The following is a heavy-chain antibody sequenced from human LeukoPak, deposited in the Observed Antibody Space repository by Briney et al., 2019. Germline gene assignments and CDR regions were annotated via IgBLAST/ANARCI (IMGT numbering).Heavy chain of an antibody. CDR3: AVEGLTGTRPDYFFDY. J-gene: IGHJ4*02. CDR2: IIPILGIA. D-gene: IGHD1-20*01. V-gene: IGHV1-69*04. CDR1: GGTFSSYA. Sequence: EASVKVSCKASGGTFSSYAISWVRQAPGQGLEWMGRIIPILGIANYAQKFQGRVTITADKSTSTAYMELSSLRSEDTAVYYCAVEGLTGTRPDYFFDYWGQGTLVTVSS.